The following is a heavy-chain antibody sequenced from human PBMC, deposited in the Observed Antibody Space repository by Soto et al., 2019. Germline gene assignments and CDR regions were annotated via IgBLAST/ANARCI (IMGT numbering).Heavy chain of an antibody. Sequence: TCTVSGDSVTSGNYYWNWLRQSPGKGLEWIGFVYYSGITNYSPSLKSRVTISVDTSKNQFSLSLSSVTAADTAVYYCARDRIIPRHYGMDVWGQGTTVTVS. CDR3: ARDRIIPRHYGMDV. CDR1: GDSVTSGNYY. D-gene: IGHD2-2*02. V-gene: IGHV4-61*01. CDR2: VYYSGIT. J-gene: IGHJ6*02.